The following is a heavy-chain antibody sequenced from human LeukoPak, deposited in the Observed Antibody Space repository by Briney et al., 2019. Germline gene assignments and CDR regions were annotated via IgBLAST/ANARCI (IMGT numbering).Heavy chain of an antibody. CDR3: ASKRV. J-gene: IGHJ4*02. CDR2: ITWDSNSI. V-gene: IGHV3-9*01. D-gene: IGHD6-25*01. Sequence: GRSLRLSCVASGFNVEDYAMHWVRQAPGKGLEWVSGITWDSNSIDYADSVKGRFTISGDNAQNSLTLHMNGLRLEDTALYLCASKRVWGQGTLVTVSS. CDR1: GFNVEDYA.